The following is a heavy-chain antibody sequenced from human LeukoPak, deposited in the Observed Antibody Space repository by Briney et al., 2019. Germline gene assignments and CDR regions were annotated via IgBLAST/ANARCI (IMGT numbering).Heavy chain of an antibody. CDR3: ARDRSGWYSGTRGWFDP. CDR2: IYYSGST. Sequence: PSETLSLTXTVSGGSISSYYWSWLRQPPGKGLEWIGYIYYSGSTNYNPSLKSRVTISVDTSKNQFSLKLSSVTAAVTAVYYCARDRSGWYSGTRGWFDPWGQGTPVTVSS. V-gene: IGHV4-59*01. CDR1: GGSISSYY. D-gene: IGHD6-19*01. J-gene: IGHJ5*02.